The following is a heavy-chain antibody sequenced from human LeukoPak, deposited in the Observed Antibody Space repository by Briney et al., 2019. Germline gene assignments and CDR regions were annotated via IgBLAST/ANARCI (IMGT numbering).Heavy chain of an antibody. D-gene: IGHD6-13*01. CDR3: ARSSSWSNWFDP. CDR2: IFSSGSS. CDR1: GGSISSYS. J-gene: IGHJ5*02. V-gene: IGHV4-4*07. Sequence: SSETLSLTCSVSGGSISSYSWSWIRQPAGKGLDWIGRIFSSGSSKYNPSLKSRVIMSVDTSKNQFSLKLSSVTAADTAVYYCARSSSWSNWFDPWGQGTLVTVSS.